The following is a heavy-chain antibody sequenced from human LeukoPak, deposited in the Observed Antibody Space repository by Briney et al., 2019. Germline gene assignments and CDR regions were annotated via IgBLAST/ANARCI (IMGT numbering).Heavy chain of an antibody. CDR1: GFTFSSYS. Sequence: GGCLRPSCAASGFTFSSYSINCVRQGPGEWREWVSYISSSSSTIYYADSVKGRFTISRDNAKNSSSLRMTSLTAAATAVSYFARERDKQWLSFDYSGQGTLVTVSS. CDR3: ARERDKQWLSFDY. CDR2: ISSSSSTI. V-gene: IGHV3-48*01. D-gene: IGHD6-19*01. J-gene: IGHJ4*02.